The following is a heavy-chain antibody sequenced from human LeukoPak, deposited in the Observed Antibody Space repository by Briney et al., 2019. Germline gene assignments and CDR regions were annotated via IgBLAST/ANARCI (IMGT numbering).Heavy chain of an antibody. CDR1: GFTVSSNY. Sequence: GGSLRLSCAASGFTVSSNYMSWVRQAPGKGLEWVPVIYSGGSTYYADSVKGRFTISRDNSKNTLYLQMNSLRAEDTAVYYCAREDTRDGYNIGAFDIWGQGTMVTVSS. D-gene: IGHD5-24*01. J-gene: IGHJ3*02. V-gene: IGHV3-66*01. CDR3: AREDTRDGYNIGAFDI. CDR2: IYSGGST.